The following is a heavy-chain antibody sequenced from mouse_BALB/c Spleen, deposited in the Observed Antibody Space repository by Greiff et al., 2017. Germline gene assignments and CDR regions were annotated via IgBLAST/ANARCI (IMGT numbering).Heavy chain of an antibody. CDR2: ISSGGSYT. CDR1: GFTFSSYG. D-gene: IGHD1-1*01. CDR3: ARHKHYYGSSPYAMDD. Sequence: EVQVVESGGGLVKPGGSLKLSCAASGFTFSSYGMSWVRQTPDKRLEWVATISSGGSYTYYPDSVTGRFTISRDNAKNTLYLQMSSLKSEDTAMYYCARHKHYYGSSPYAMDDWGQGTSVTVSS. V-gene: IGHV5-6*01. J-gene: IGHJ4*01.